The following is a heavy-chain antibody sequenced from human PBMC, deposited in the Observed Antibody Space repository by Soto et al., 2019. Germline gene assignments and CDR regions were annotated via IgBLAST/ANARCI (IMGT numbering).Heavy chain of an antibody. CDR2: INHGGST. V-gene: IGHV4-34*01. D-gene: IGHD5-18*01. Sequence: SETLSLTCAVPGGSFTGYYWSWIRQPPGKGLEWVGEINHGGSTNSNPSPKSRVTISLDTSKNKSSLNLTSVTAAAAALYYCTRVPMMCYGVGPYGYFDSWGQGTLVTVSS. J-gene: IGHJ4*02. CDR3: TRVPMMCYGVGPYGYFDS. CDR1: GGSFTGYY.